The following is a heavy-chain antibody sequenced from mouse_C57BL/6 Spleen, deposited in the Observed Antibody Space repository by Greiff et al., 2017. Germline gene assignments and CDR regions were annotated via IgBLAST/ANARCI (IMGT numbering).Heavy chain of an antibody. Sequence: QVQLQQPGAELVRPGTSVKLSCKASGYTFTSYWMHWVKQRPGQGLEWIGVIDPSDSYTNYNQKFKGKATLTVDTSSSTAYMQLSSLTSEDSAVYDCAREGVYGNYERGDYWGQGTTLTVSS. CDR3: AREGVYGNYERGDY. V-gene: IGHV1-59*01. J-gene: IGHJ2*01. CDR1: GYTFTSYW. CDR2: IDPSDSYT. D-gene: IGHD2-1*01.